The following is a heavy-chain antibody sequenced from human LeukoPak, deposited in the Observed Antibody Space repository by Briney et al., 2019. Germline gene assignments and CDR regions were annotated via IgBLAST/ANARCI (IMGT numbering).Heavy chain of an antibody. Sequence: PGRSLRLSCAASGFTFDDYAMHWVRQAPGKGLEWVSGISWNSGSIGYADSVKGRFTISRDNAKNSLYLQMNSLRAEDTALYYCARAGGAAAMDYWGQGTLVTVPS. J-gene: IGHJ4*02. D-gene: IGHD2-2*01. CDR3: ARAGGAAAMDY. V-gene: IGHV3-9*01. CDR2: ISWNSGSI. CDR1: GFTFDDYA.